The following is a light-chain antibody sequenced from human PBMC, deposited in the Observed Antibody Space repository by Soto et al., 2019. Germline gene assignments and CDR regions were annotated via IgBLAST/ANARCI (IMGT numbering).Light chain of an antibody. CDR3: AAWDDSLRGRV. J-gene: IGLJ3*02. CDR1: SSNIGNTY. V-gene: IGLV1-47*01. CDR2: RNN. Sequence: QSVLTQPPSVSGTPGQRVTISCSGSSSNIGNTYVYWYQQIPGTAPKLLTYRNNQRPSGVPDRFSGSKSGTSASLAISGLRSEDEADYYCAAWDDSLRGRVFGGGTKLTVL.